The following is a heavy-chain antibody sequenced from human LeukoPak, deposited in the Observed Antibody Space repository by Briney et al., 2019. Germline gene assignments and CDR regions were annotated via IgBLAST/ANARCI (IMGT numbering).Heavy chain of an antibody. CDR3: VRHSSSSYYYIDV. D-gene: IGHD6-13*01. J-gene: IGHJ6*03. V-gene: IGHV5-51*01. Sequence: GESLKISCKASGYNFRSYWIGWVRQMPGKGLEWMGIIYPGDSDTRYSPSVQGQVTISADNSISTAYLQWGGLKASDTAMYYCVRHSSSSYYYIDVWGKGATVTVSS. CDR1: GYNFRSYW. CDR2: IYPGDSDT.